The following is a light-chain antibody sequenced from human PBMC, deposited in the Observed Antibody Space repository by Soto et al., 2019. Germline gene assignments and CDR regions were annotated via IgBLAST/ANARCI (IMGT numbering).Light chain of an antibody. CDR1: NIGNKA. CDR2: SDS. CDR3: QVWDSSSDHHWV. V-gene: IGLV3-12*02. Sequence: SYELTQPHTVSVATAQMAMASITWGGDNIGNKAVHWYQQKPGQDPVLVIYSDSNRPSGIPTRFSGSNPGNTATLTISRIEAGDEADYYCQVWDSSSDHHWVFGGGTQLTVL. J-gene: IGLJ3*02.